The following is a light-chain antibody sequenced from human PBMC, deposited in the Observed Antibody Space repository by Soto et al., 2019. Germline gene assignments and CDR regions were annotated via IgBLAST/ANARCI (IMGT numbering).Light chain of an antibody. Sequence: EIVLTQSPATLSFSPGERATLSCGASQSINSNYLAWYQQKPGLAPRLVIYDTSRRAPGIPDRLTGSGSGTDFTLTISRLEPEDSAIYYCQQYGSSPTFGQGTRLEI. CDR1: QSINSNY. J-gene: IGKJ5*01. CDR2: DTS. CDR3: QQYGSSPT. V-gene: IGKV3D-20*01.